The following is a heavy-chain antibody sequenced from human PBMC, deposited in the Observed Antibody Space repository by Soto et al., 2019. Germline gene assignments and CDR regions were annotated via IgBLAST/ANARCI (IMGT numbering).Heavy chain of an antibody. CDR3: ARVQSGYDFAY. CDR1: GYTFTSDG. V-gene: IGHV1-18*01. CDR2: ISAYNCTS. J-gene: IGHJ4*02. D-gene: IGHD5-12*01. Sequence: QVQLVQSGAEVKKPGASVKVSCKASGYTFTSDGINWVRQAPGQGLEWMGWISAYNCTSTYALKLHGRVTMTTDTSTSTAYMELRSLRSDDTAVYYCARVQSGYDFAYWGQGTLVTVSS.